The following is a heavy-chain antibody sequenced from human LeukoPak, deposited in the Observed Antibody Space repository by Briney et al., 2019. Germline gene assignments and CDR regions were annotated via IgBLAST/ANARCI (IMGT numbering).Heavy chain of an antibody. V-gene: IGHV3-30*04. J-gene: IGHJ4*02. CDR3: ATPLTSKWSSSWYSGHFDY. CDR1: GFSFSDYA. CDR2: ISADGRDK. Sequence: GEILRLSCVASGFSFSDYAMHWVRQAPGKGLEWVAVISADGRDKYYIDSVRGRFTISRDNSKTTVFLQMNSLEVEDTAVYYCATPLTSKWSSSWYSGHFDYWGQGALVTVPS. D-gene: IGHD6-13*01.